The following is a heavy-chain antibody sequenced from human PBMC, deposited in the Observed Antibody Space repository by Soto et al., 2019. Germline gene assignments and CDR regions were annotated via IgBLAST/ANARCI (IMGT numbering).Heavy chain of an antibody. J-gene: IGHJ4*02. CDR2: INTGNVNT. CDR3: AIEIGVVKRKVLGGTPTYFDS. Sequence: QVQLVQSGAEVKKPGASVKVSCKASGYTFTNYAIHWVRQAPGQRLEWMGWINTGNVNTRYSEKFQGRVTITRDTSASTVYMEMSSLTYDDTAIYFGAIEIGVVKRKVLGGTPTYFDSWGQGTLVTVSS. CDR1: GYTFTNYA. D-gene: IGHD2-8*02. V-gene: IGHV1-3*04.